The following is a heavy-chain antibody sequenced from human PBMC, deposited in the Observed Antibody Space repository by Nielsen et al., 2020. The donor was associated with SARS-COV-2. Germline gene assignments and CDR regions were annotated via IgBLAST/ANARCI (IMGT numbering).Heavy chain of an antibody. V-gene: IGHV4-31*03. CDR3: ARESSGYDHYNYGMDV. J-gene: IGHJ6*02. CDR2: IYFSGRT. D-gene: IGHD5-12*01. CDR1: GCSISSGGYY. Sequence: SETLSLTCTASGCSISSGGYYWSWIRHHPGKGLEWIGYIYFSGRTCYNPSLKRRVTISVDTSKNQFSLSLRSVTAADTAVYYCARESSGYDHYNYGMDVWGQGTTVTVSS.